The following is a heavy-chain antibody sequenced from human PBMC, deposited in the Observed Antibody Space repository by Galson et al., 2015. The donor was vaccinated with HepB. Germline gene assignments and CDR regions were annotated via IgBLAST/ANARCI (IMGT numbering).Heavy chain of an antibody. D-gene: IGHD6-19*01. CDR2: IIPILGIA. V-gene: IGHV1-69*04. CDR3: ARDGPTVAANPNWFDP. Sequence: SVKVSCKASGGTFSSYTISWVRQAPGQGLEWMGRIIPILGIANYAQKFQGRVTITADKSTSTAYMELSSLRSEDTAVYYCARDGPTVAANPNWFDPWGQGTLVTVSS. J-gene: IGHJ5*02. CDR1: GGTFSSYT.